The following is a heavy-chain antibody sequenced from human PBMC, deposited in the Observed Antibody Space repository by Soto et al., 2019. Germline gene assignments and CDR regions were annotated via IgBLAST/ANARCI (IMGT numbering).Heavy chain of an antibody. CDR1: GYTFTSYA. D-gene: IGHD3-3*01. Sequence: QVPLVQSGAEVKKPGASVKVSCKASGYTFTSYAMHWVRQAPGQRLEWMGWINAGNGNTKYSQKFQGRVTITRDTSASTAYMELSSLRSEDTAVYYCAREVRFLEWSTRNHYYYYYMDVWGKGTTVTVSS. V-gene: IGHV1-3*01. CDR3: AREVRFLEWSTRNHYYYYYMDV. CDR2: INAGNGNT. J-gene: IGHJ6*03.